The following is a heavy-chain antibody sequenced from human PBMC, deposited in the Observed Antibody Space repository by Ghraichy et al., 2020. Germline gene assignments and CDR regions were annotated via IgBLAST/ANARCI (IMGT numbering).Heavy chain of an antibody. J-gene: IGHJ4*02. Sequence: SETLSLTCAVYGGSFSGYYWSWIRQPPGKGLEWIGEINHSGSTNYNPSLKSRVTISVDTSKNQFSLKLSSVTAADTAVYYCARGGLWGLAYWGQGTLVTVSS. CDR3: ARGGLWGLAY. V-gene: IGHV4-34*01. D-gene: IGHD5-18*01. CDR2: INHSGST. CDR1: GGSFSGYY.